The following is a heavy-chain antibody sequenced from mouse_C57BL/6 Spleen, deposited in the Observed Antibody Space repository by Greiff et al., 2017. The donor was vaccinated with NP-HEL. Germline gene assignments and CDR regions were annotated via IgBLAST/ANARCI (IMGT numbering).Heavy chain of an antibody. D-gene: IGHD1-1*01. CDR2: ISYDGSN. J-gene: IGHJ2*01. CDR1: GYSITSGYY. CDR3: ARESFYYGCLFDY. Sequence: EVQLQESGPGLVKPSQSLSLTCSVTGYSITSGYYWNWIRQFPGNKLEWMGYISYDGSNNYNPSLKNRISITRDTSKNQFFLKLNSVTTEDTATYYCARESFYYGCLFDYWGQGTTLTVSS. V-gene: IGHV3-6*01.